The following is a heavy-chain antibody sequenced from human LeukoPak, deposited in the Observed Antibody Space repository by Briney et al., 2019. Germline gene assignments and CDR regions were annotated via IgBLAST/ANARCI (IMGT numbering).Heavy chain of an antibody. J-gene: IGHJ3*02. D-gene: IGHD6-13*01. CDR3: ASVGVSSSSRTSNDAFDI. CDR2: IYPGDSDT. Sequence: GESLKISCKGSGYSFTSYWIGRVRQMPGKGLEWMGIIYPGDSDTRYSPSFQGQVTISADKSISTAYLQWSSLKASDTAMYYCASVGVSSSSRTSNDAFDIWGQGTMVTVSS. V-gene: IGHV5-51*01. CDR1: GYSFTSYW.